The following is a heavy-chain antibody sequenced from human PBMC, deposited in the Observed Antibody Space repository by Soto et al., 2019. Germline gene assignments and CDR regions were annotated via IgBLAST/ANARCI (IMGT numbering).Heavy chain of an antibody. J-gene: IGHJ6*02. V-gene: IGHV1-18*01. CDR2: NRAYNGHT. CDR1: GYTFTSYG. Sequence: QVQLVQSGAEVKKPGASVKVSCKASGYTFTSYGIRWVRQAPGQGLEWMGWNRAYNGHTNYGQKLQGRVTITTDTSTGTDYMELRSLGTDDTAVYYCARELPTMDVWGQGTTVTVSS. CDR3: ARELPTMDV.